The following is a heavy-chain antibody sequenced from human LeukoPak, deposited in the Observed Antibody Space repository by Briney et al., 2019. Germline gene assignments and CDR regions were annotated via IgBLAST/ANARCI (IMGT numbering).Heavy chain of an antibody. CDR1: GGSFIGYY. D-gene: IGHD3-10*01. J-gene: IGHJ4*02. CDR2: INHSRAT. Sequence: PSETLSLTCAVSGGSFIGYYWSWIRQPPGKGLEWIGEINHSRATNYNPSLKSRVTISVVTSKKEFSLELRSVTAADTAIYYCARGYFDYYGSGSYYNLIDYWGQGILVTVSS. V-gene: IGHV4-34*01. CDR3: ARGYFDYYGSGSYYNLIDY.